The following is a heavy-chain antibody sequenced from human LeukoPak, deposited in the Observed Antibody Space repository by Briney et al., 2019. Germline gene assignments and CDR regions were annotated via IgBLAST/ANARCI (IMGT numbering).Heavy chain of an antibody. CDR2: LSYDGSGR. J-gene: IGHJ6*02. Sequence: GGSLRLSCAVSGFTFSTYGMHWVRQAPGKGLEWVAVLSYDGSGRYFADSVQGRFTISRDNSKNTLYLQMNSLRPEDTAVYYCAKKGSDGMDVWGQGTTVTVSS. CDR3: AKKGSDGMDV. V-gene: IGHV3-30*18. D-gene: IGHD1-26*01. CDR1: GFTFSTYG.